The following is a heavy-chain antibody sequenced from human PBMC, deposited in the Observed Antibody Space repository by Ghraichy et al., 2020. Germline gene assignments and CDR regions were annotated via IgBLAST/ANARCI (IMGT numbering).Heavy chain of an antibody. V-gene: IGHV3-33*01. Sequence: GGSLRLSCAASGFTFSSYGMHWARQAPGKGLEWVAVIWYDGSNKYYADSVKGRFTISRDNSKNTLYLQMNSLRAEDTAVYYCARAHRYYYDSSGYLPDYWGQGPLVTVSS. CDR3: ARAHRYYYDSSGYLPDY. CDR2: IWYDGSNK. J-gene: IGHJ4*02. CDR1: GFTFSSYG. D-gene: IGHD3-22*01.